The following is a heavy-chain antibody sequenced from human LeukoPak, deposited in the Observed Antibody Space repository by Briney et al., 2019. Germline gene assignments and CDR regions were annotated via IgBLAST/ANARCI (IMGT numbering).Heavy chain of an antibody. CDR3: AKDLPWNQFDY. V-gene: IGHV3-7*05. CDR2: IKQDGSEK. D-gene: IGHD1-1*01. CDR1: GFTFSSYW. Sequence: GGSLRLSCAASGFTFSSYWMSWVRQAPGKGLEWVANIKQDGSEKNYVDSVKGRFTISRDNAKNSLYLQMNSLRAEDTAVYYCAKDLPWNQFDYWGQGTLVTVSS. J-gene: IGHJ4*02.